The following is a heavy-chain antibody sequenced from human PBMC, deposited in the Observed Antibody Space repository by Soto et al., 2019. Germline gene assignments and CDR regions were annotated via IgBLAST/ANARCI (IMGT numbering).Heavy chain of an antibody. CDR2: IIPICGTA. CDR1: GGTFSSYA. CDR3: ARGLPNDYVTVKDGNGMDV. J-gene: IGHJ6*02. D-gene: IGHD3-16*01. Sequence: QVQLVQSGAEVKKPGSSVKVSCKASGGTFSSYAISWVRQAPGQGLEWMGGIIPICGTANYAQKFQGRVTITADESTSTAYMELSGLRSEDTAVYYCARGLPNDYVTVKDGNGMDVWGQGTTVTVSS. V-gene: IGHV1-69*01.